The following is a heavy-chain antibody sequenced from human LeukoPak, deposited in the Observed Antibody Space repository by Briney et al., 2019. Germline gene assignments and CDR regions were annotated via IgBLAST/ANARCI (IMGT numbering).Heavy chain of an antibody. CDR1: GGSISSYY. Sequence: SETLSLTCTVSGGSISSYYWSWIRQPARKGLEWIGRIYTSGSTNYNPSLKSRVTMSVDTSKNQFSLKLSSVTAADTAVYYCAREGCSSTSCEFFDYWGQGTLVTVSS. CDR3: AREGCSSTSCEFFDY. V-gene: IGHV4-4*07. J-gene: IGHJ4*02. CDR2: IYTSGST. D-gene: IGHD2-2*01.